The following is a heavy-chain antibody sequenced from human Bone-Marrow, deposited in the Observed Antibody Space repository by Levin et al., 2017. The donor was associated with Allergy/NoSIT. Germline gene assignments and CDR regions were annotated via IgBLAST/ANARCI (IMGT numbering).Heavy chain of an antibody. V-gene: IGHV4-34*01. Sequence: SETLSLTCAVYGGSFSGYYWSWIRQPPGKGLEWIGEINHGGSTNYNPSLKSRVTISVDTSKNQVSLKLRSVTAADTAVYYCAGVEMARNWCDPWGQGTLVTVSS. CDR3: AGVEMARNWCDP. J-gene: IGHJ5*02. CDR1: GGSFSGYY. D-gene: IGHD5-24*01. CDR2: INHGGST.